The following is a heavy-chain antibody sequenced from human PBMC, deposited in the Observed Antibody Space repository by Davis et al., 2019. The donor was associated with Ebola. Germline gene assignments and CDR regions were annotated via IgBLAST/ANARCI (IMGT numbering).Heavy chain of an antibody. J-gene: IGHJ4*02. Sequence: GGSLRLSCAASGFTFSSYTMNWVRQAPGKGLEWVSSISSSSSYIYYADSVKGRFTISRDNAKNSLYLQMNSLRAEDTAVYYCARDQGGYDFWSGYNDYWGQGTLVTVSS. CDR3: ARDQGGYDFWSGYNDY. V-gene: IGHV3-21*01. CDR1: GFTFSSYT. D-gene: IGHD3-3*01. CDR2: ISSSSSYI.